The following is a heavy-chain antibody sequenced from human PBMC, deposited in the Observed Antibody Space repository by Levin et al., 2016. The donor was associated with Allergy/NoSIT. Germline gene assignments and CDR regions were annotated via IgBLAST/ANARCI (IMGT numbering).Heavy chain of an antibody. CDR3: ARASDIVVVPAAKSRGWFDP. J-gene: IGHJ5*02. D-gene: IGHD2-2*01. Sequence: WIRQPPGKGLEWVSVIYSGGSTYYADSVKGRFTISRDNSKNTLYLQMNSLRSEDTAVYYCARASDIVVVPAAKSRGWFDPWGQGTLVTVSS. CDR2: IYSGGST. V-gene: IGHV3-66*01.